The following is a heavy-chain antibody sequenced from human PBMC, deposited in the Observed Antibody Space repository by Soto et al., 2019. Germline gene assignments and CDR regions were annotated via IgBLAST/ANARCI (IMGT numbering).Heavy chain of an antibody. CDR2: VYSSGLT. CDR3: ARDFMTMSTHEGIDV. V-gene: IGHV4-59*01. Sequence: PSETLSLTCAVSGGSISSYYWTWIRQPPGKGLEWIGYVYSSGLTKYSPSLKSRVTISVDTSKNQFSLKLTSVTAADTAVYYCARDFMTMSTHEGIDVWGQGTTVTVSS. D-gene: IGHD3-10*02. J-gene: IGHJ6*02. CDR1: GGSISSYY.